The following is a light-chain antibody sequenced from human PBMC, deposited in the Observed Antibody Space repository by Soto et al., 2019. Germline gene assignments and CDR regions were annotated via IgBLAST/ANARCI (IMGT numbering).Light chain of an antibody. CDR2: WAS. CDR1: QSVLYSSNNKNY. J-gene: IGKJ2*01. Sequence: IVMTQSPDSLAVSLGERATINCKSSQSVLYSSNNKNYLAWYQQKPGQSPKLLIYWASTRESGVPDRFSGSGSGTDFTLTISSLQAEDVAVYYCQQYYSTPPYTFGQGTKLDLK. V-gene: IGKV4-1*01. CDR3: QQYYSTPPYT.